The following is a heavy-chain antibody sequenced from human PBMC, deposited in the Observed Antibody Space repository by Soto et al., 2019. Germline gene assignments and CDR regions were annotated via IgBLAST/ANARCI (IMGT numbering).Heavy chain of an antibody. D-gene: IGHD2-21*01. V-gene: IGHV4-34*01. CDR1: SGSFSSYY. J-gene: IGHJ6*02. CDR2: INHSGST. Sequence: PSETRSLTCAVSSGSFSSYYWSWIRQSPGKGLEWIGEINHSGSTNYNPSLKSRVTISVDTSKNHFSLKLSSVTAADTAVYFCAGVRDPYGMDVWGQGTTVTVS. CDR3: AGVRDPYGMDV.